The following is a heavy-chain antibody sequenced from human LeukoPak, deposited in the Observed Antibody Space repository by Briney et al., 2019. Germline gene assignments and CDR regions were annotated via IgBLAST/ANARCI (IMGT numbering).Heavy chain of an antibody. CDR1: GFIFSDYW. V-gene: IGHV3-7*01. D-gene: IGHD3-10*01. J-gene: IGHJ4*02. CDR3: ATRESSMARSH. Sequence: GRSLRLSCAASGFIFSDYWMNWVRQVPGKGLEWVANINEDGSREDYVDSVRGRFTISRDNARNSLYLHMNSLRAEDTALYYCATRESSMARSHWGQGTLVTVSS. CDR2: INEDGSRE.